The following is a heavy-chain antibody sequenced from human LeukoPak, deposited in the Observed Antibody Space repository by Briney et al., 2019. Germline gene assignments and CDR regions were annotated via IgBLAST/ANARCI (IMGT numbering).Heavy chain of an antibody. Sequence: PSETLSLTCTVSGGSISSSSYYWGWIRQPPGKGLEWIGSIYYSGSTYYNPSLKSRVTISVDTSKNQFSLKLSSVTAADTAVYYCARAGHPGDSPDLYYYYYYMDVWGKGTTVTISS. CDR1: GGSISSSSYY. V-gene: IGHV4-39*07. D-gene: IGHD4-17*01. J-gene: IGHJ6*03. CDR3: ARAGHPGDSPDLYYYYYYMDV. CDR2: IYYSGST.